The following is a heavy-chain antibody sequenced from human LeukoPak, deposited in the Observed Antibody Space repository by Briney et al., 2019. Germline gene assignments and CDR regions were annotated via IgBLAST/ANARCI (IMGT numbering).Heavy chain of an antibody. Sequence: TGGSLRLSCAASGFTFSSYSMNWVRQAPGKGLEWVSSISSSSSYIYYADSVKGRFTISRDNSKNTLYLQMNSLRAEDTAVYYCAKGGGGRYYYDNNWFDPWGQGTLVTVSS. CDR2: ISSSSSYI. J-gene: IGHJ5*02. V-gene: IGHV3-21*01. CDR1: GFTFSSYS. D-gene: IGHD1-26*01. CDR3: AKGGGGRYYYDNNWFDP.